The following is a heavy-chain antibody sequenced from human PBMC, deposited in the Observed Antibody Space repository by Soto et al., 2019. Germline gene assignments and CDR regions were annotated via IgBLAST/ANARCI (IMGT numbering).Heavy chain of an antibody. Sequence: WSLRLSCAASGFTFSTYGMNWVRQAPGKGLEWLSYISTGRSNIYYADSVKGRFTISRDNAKNSLFLQMHSLRHEDTAVYYCARDRFLGILDYWGQGTPVTVSS. CDR2: ISTGRSNI. D-gene: IGHD3-10*01. CDR3: ARDRFLGILDY. V-gene: IGHV3-48*02. CDR1: GFTFSTYG. J-gene: IGHJ4*02.